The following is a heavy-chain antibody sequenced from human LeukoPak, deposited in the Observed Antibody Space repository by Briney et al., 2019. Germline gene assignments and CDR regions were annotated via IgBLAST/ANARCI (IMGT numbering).Heavy chain of an antibody. J-gene: IGHJ3*02. Sequence: KPSETLSLTRTVSGDSISNYYWSWIRQPPGKGLEWIGYIYYSGNTDYNPSLKSRVTISVDTSKNQFSLRLNSVTAADTAVYYCARYRNEALFAFDIWGQGTMVTVSS. CDR3: ARYRNEALFAFDI. CDR2: IYYSGNT. D-gene: IGHD1-14*01. CDR1: GDSISNYY. V-gene: IGHV4-59*01.